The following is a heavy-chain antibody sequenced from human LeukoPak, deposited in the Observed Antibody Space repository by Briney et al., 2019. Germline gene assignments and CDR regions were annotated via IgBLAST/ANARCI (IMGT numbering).Heavy chain of an antibody. Sequence: SETLSLTCTVSGASISTYYWSWIRQPAGKGLEWIGRMYNTGSTNYNPSLKSRVTMSEDTSKNQLSLRLSSVTAADTAVYYCARDNGGDYWYSDIWGRGTLVTVSS. CDR1: GASISTYY. D-gene: IGHD2-21*01. CDR2: MYNTGST. V-gene: IGHV4-4*07. CDR3: ARDNGGDYWYSDI. J-gene: IGHJ2*01.